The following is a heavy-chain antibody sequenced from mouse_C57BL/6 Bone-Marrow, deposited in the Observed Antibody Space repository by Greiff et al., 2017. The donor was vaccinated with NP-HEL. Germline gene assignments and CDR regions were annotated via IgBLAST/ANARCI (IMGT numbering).Heavy chain of an antibody. Sequence: QVTLKESGPGILQPSQTLSLTCSFSGFSLSTFGMGVGWIRQPSGKGLEWLAHIWWDDDKYYNPALKSRLTISKDTAKNQVFLKIANVDTADTATYHCARIGGGYYSNYDYFDYWGQGTTLTVSS. CDR2: IWWDDDK. D-gene: IGHD2-5*01. J-gene: IGHJ2*01. V-gene: IGHV8-8*01. CDR3: ARIGGGYYSNYDYFDY. CDR1: GFSLSTFGMG.